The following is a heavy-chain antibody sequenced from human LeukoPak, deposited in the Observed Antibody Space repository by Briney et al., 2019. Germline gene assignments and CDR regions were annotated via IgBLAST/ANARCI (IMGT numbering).Heavy chain of an antibody. CDR2: TRNKANSYTT. Sequence: GGSLRLSCAASGFTFSSYEMNWVRQAPGKGLEWVGRTRNKANSYTTEYAASVKGRFTISRDDSKNSLYLQMNSLKTEDTAVYYCARDGSRGAFDIWGQGTMVTVSS. J-gene: IGHJ3*02. D-gene: IGHD1-26*01. V-gene: IGHV3-72*01. CDR3: ARDGSRGAFDI. CDR1: GFTFSSYE.